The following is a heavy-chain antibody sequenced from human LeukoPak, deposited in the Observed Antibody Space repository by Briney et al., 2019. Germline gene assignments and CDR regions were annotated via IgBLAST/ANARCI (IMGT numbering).Heavy chain of an antibody. J-gene: IGHJ4*02. V-gene: IGHV3-21*01. CDR2: ISSSSTYI. CDR1: GFTFSTYA. CDR3: ATHPPTVTTY. Sequence: PGESLRLSCAASGFTFSTYAMSWARQAPGKGLEWVSSISSSSTYIYYADSVKGRFIISRDNAKNSLYLQMNSLRAEDMAVYYCATHPPTVTTYWGQGTLVTVSS. D-gene: IGHD4-17*01.